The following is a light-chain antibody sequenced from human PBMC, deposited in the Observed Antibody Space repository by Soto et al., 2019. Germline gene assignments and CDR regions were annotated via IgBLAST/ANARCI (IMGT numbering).Light chain of an antibody. CDR3: QQRSNWPLLT. V-gene: IGKV3-11*01. J-gene: IGKJ4*01. CDR1: QSVSNS. Sequence: EIVLTQSPATRSLSPGERATLSCRASQSVSNSLAWYQQKPGQAPRLLIYDASNRATGIPARFSGSGSGTDFTLTISSLEPEDFAVYYCQQRSNWPLLTFGGGTKVEIK. CDR2: DAS.